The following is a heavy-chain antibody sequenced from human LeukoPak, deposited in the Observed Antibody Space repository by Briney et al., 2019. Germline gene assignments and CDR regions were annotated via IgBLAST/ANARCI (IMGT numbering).Heavy chain of an antibody. J-gene: IGHJ3*02. CDR2: IYTSGST. V-gene: IGHV4-61*02. Sequence: SETLSLTCTVSGGSISSGSYYWSWIRQPAGKGLEWIGRIYTSGSTDYNPTLKSRVTISVQKSNNQFSLKLSSVTAADTAVYYCARDPGGRNFPPYAFDMRGQGTMVTVSS. CDR3: ARDPGGRNFPPYAFDM. CDR1: GGSISSGSYY. D-gene: IGHD1-26*01.